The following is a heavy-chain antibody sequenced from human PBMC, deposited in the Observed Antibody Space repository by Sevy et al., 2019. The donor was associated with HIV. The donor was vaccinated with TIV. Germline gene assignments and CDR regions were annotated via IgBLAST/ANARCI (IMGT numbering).Heavy chain of an antibody. J-gene: IGHJ4*02. CDR3: ASQYSSGWYGFDY. CDR2: ISYDGSNK. D-gene: IGHD6-19*01. V-gene: IGHV3-30-3*01. Sequence: GESLKISCAASGFTFSSYAMHWVRQAPGKGLEWVAVISYDGSNKYYADSVKGRFTISRDNSKNTLYLQMNSLRAEDTAVYYCASQYSSGWYGFDYWGQGTLVTVSS. CDR1: GFTFSSYA.